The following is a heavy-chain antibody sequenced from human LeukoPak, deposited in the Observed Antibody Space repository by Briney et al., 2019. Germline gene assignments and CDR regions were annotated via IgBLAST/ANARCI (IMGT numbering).Heavy chain of an antibody. CDR1: GFTFDDYA. V-gene: IGHV3-9*01. J-gene: IGHJ1*01. CDR3: ARGSSGWSSYFQH. CDR2: IGWNSGSI. Sequence: GGSLSLFCAASGFTFDDYAMHWVRQAPGKGLEWVSGIGWNSGSIGYADSVKGRFTISRDNAKNSLYLQMSILRAEATALSYCARGSSGWSSYFQHWGQGTLVSVSS. D-gene: IGHD6-19*01.